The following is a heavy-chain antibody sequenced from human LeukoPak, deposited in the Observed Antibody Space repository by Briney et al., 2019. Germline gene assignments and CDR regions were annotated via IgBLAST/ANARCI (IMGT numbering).Heavy chain of an antibody. V-gene: IGHV3-11*04. CDR2: ISSGGNTI. CDR1: GFSFNDYY. Sequence: GGSLRLSCTAPGFSFNDYYMSWIRQAPGKGLEWVSYISSGGNTIYYADSVKGRFTISRDDAGTSLYLQMNSLRVDDTAVYYCASLYYYDIWGQGTLVTVSS. CDR3: ASLYYYDI. D-gene: IGHD3-22*01. J-gene: IGHJ4*02.